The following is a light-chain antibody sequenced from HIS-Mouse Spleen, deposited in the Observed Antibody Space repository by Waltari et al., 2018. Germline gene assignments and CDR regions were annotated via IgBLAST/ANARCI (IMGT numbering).Light chain of an antibody. Sequence: EIVLTQSPATLSLSPGERATLSCRASQSVSSDLAWYQQKPGQAPRLLIYDASNRATGIPVRFSGSGSGTDFTLTISSLEPEDFAVYYCQQRSNWPTFGGGTKVEIK. CDR3: QQRSNWPT. V-gene: IGKV3-11*01. CDR1: QSVSSD. CDR2: DAS. J-gene: IGKJ4*01.